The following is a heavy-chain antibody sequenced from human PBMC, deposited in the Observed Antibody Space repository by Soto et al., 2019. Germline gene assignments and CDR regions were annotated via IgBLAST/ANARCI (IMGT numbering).Heavy chain of an antibody. CDR2: IYYSGST. Sequence: SATLSLTCTVSGGSISSGGYYWSWIRQHPGKGLEWIGYIYYSGSTYYNPSLKSRFTISVDTSKNQFSLKLSSVTAADTAVYYCARKYGSGSYYPNWGQGTLVTVSS. J-gene: IGHJ4*02. V-gene: IGHV4-31*03. CDR1: GGSISSGGYY. D-gene: IGHD3-10*01. CDR3: ARKYGSGSYYPN.